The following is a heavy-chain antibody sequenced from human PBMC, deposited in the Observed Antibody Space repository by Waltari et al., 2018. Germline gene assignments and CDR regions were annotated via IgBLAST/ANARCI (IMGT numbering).Heavy chain of an antibody. CDR2: IRYDGSNK. Sequence: QVQLVESGGGVVQPWGSLRLSCAASGFTFSSYGMHWVRQAPGKGLEWVAFIRYDGSNKYYADSVKGRFTISRDNSKNTLYLQMNSLRAEDTAVYYCAKDILTFRYFDYWGQGTLVTVSS. CDR3: AKDILTFRYFDY. D-gene: IGHD2-15*01. V-gene: IGHV3-30*02. J-gene: IGHJ4*02. CDR1: GFTFSSYG.